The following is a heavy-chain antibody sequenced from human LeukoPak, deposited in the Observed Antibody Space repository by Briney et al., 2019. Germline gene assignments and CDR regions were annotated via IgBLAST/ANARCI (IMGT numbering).Heavy chain of an antibody. V-gene: IGHV1-8*01. J-gene: IGHJ4*02. CDR3: ARDYGPPYYFDY. CDR1: GYTFTSYD. D-gene: IGHD4-17*01. CDR2: MNPNSGNT. Sequence: ASVKVSCKASGYTFTSYDINWVRQATGQGLEWMGWMNPNSGNTGYAQKFQGRVTMTRNTSISTAYMELSSLRSEDTAVYYCARDYGPPYYFDYWGQGTLVTVSS.